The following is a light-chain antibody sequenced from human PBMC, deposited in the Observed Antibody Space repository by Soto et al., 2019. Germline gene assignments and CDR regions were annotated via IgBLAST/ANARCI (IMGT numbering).Light chain of an antibody. CDR1: QSVGTN. CDR2: DAA. Sequence: EIVMTQSPATLSVSPGERATLSCRASQSVGTNLAWYQQKPGQAPRLLIYDAATRAAGIPAWFSGSGSGTEFTLSISSLQSEHFAVYYCQHYYNWPRTFGQGTKVDIK. V-gene: IGKV3-15*01. J-gene: IGKJ1*01. CDR3: QHYYNWPRT.